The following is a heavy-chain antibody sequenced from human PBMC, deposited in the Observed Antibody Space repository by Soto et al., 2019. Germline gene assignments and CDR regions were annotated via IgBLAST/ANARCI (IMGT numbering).Heavy chain of an antibody. D-gene: IGHD2-15*01. J-gene: IGHJ3*02. Sequence: SETLSLTCTVSGGSISSSSYYWGWIRQPPGKGLEWIGSIYYSWRTYYNPSLKSRVNICVDTSKNQFSLKLSSVTAADTAVYYCASFFRCCSGGSCYLTPGAFDIWGRGTMVTVSS. CDR1: GGSISSSSYY. CDR2: IYYSWRT. CDR3: ASFFRCCSGGSCYLTPGAFDI. V-gene: IGHV4-39*01.